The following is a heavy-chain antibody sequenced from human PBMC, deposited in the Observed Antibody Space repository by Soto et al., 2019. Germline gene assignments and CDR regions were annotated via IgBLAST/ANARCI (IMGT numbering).Heavy chain of an antibody. V-gene: IGHV3-23*01. D-gene: IGHD3-22*01. CDR2: ISGSGGST. Sequence: EVQLLESGGGLVQPGGSLRLSCAASGFTSSSYAMSWFRQAPEKGLEGVSGISGSGGSTYYADPEKGRFTISRDKSKNTLYQQMNSLRAEETDVYYCAKDRTITMIVVPHAFDIWGRGTMVTVSS. J-gene: IGHJ3*02. CDR3: AKDRTITMIVVPHAFDI. CDR1: GFTSSSYA.